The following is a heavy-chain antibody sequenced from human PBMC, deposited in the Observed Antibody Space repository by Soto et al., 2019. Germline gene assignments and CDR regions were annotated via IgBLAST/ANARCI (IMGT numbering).Heavy chain of an antibody. Sequence: GGPLRLSCAASGFPFGSYNMNWVRQAPGKGLEWVAYISGRSTTTHFADSVRGRFTISRDDGKDSVYLQMNSQRAEDTAVYYCVRDGILSASMGSGYYYYLDVWGKGTMVTVSS. CDR3: VRDGILSASMGSGYYYYLDV. CDR2: ISGRSTTT. J-gene: IGHJ6*03. CDR1: GFPFGSYN. D-gene: IGHD1-26*01. V-gene: IGHV3-48*01.